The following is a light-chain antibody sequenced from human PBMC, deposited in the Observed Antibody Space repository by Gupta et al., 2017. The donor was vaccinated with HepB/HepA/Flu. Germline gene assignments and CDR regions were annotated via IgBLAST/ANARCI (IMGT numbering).Light chain of an antibody. V-gene: IGKV4-1*01. CDR2: WAS. CDR1: QSCLSSSDNNNY. Sequence: DIVMTQSPDSLAVSLGERATINCKSSQSCLSSSDNNNYLAWYQQKPGQPPKLLIFWASTRKSAVRDRFSGRGSGTDFTLSISSLQAEDVAVYYCQQDYRTPWTFGPGTKVEIK. CDR3: QQDYRTPWT. J-gene: IGKJ1*01.